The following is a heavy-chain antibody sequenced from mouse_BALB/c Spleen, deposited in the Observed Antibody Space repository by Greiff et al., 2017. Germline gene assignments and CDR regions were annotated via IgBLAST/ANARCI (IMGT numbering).Heavy chain of an antibody. Sequence: EVKLMEPGGGLVKPGGSLKLSCAASGFTFSSYAMSWVRQSPEKRLEWVAEISSGGSYTYYPDTVTGRFTISRDNAKNTLYLEMSSLRSEDTAMYYCARDDYYGSSSAWFAYWGQGTLVTVSA. J-gene: IGHJ3*01. CDR3: ARDDYYGSSSAWFAY. CDR1: GFTFSSYA. V-gene: IGHV5-9-4*01. CDR2: ISSGGSYT. D-gene: IGHD1-1*01.